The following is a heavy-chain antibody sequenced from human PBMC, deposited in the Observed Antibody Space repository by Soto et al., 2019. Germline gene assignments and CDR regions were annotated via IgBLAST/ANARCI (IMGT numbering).Heavy chain of an antibody. D-gene: IGHD4-17*01. Sequence: QITLKESGPTLVKPRQNLTLTCTFSGFSLRNSGVGVGWIRQPPGKALEWLALIYWDDDKRYSPSLKSRLTIPKDTSKNQVVLTMTNMDPVDTATYYCAHLTTGGFYFDYWGQGTLVTVSS. J-gene: IGHJ4*02. CDR2: IYWDDDK. CDR1: GFSLRNSGVG. V-gene: IGHV2-5*02. CDR3: AHLTTGGFYFDY.